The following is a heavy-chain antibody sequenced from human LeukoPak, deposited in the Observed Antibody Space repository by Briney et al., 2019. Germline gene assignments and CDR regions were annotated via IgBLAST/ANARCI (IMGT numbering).Heavy chain of an antibody. J-gene: IGHJ6*02. D-gene: IGHD2-15*01. CDR2: IKQDGSEK. CDR1: GFTFSSYT. V-gene: IGHV3-7*04. Sequence: PGGSLRLSCAASGFTFSSYTMHWVRQAPGKGLEWVANIKQDGSEKYYVDSVKGRFTISRDNAKNSLYLQMNSLRAEDTAVYYCARETPYYYYGMDVWGQGTTVTVSS. CDR3: ARETPYYYYGMDV.